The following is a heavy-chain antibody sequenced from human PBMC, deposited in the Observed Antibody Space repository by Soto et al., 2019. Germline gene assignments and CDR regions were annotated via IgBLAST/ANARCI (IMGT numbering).Heavy chain of an antibody. D-gene: IGHD2-2*02. Sequence: GPVKVSCKASGYTFTSYDINWVRQATGQGLEWMGWMNPNSGNTGYAQKFQGRVTMTRNTSISTAYMELSSLRSEDTAVYYCARPIVVVPAAIPFDPWGQGTLVTVSS. V-gene: IGHV1-8*01. J-gene: IGHJ5*02. CDR3: ARPIVVVPAAIPFDP. CDR2: MNPNSGNT. CDR1: GYTFTSYD.